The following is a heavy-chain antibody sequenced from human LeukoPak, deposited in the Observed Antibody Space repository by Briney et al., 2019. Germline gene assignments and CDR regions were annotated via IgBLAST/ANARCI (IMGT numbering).Heavy chain of an antibody. J-gene: IGHJ5*02. CDR3: ARANSRYCRSTSCYWDWFDP. CDR2: IIPIFGTA. Sequence: SVRVSCKASGGTFSSYAISWVRQAPGQGLEWMGGIIPIFGTANYAQKFQGRVTITADKSTSTAYMELSSLRSEDTAVYYCARANSRYCRSTSCYWDWFDPWGQGTLVTVSS. V-gene: IGHV1-69*06. CDR1: GGTFSSYA. D-gene: IGHD2-2*01.